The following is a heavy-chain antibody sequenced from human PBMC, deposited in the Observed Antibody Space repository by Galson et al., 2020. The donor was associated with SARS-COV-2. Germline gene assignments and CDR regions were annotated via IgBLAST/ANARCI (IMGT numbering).Heavy chain of an antibody. D-gene: IGHD6-25*01. V-gene: IGHV3-9*01. CDR3: ATLASSGVDP. Sequence: SLKISCAASGFTFDDYAMHWVRQAPGKGLEWVSGISWNSGSIGYADSVKGRFTISRDNAKNSLYLQMNSLRAEDTALYYCATLASSGVDPWGQGTLVTVSS. J-gene: IGHJ5*02. CDR2: ISWNSGSI. CDR1: GFTFDDYA.